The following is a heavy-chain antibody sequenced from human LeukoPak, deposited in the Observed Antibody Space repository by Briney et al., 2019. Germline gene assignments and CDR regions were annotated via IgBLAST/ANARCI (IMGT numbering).Heavy chain of an antibody. V-gene: IGHV3-53*01. Sequence: TGGSLRLSCAASGFTFSSYSMNWVRQAPGKGLEWVSVIYSGGSTYYADSVKGRFTISRDNSKNTLYLQLNSPRAEDTAVYYCARAMVRGEAAFDIWGQGAVVTVSS. CDR3: ARAMVRGEAAFDI. J-gene: IGHJ3*02. CDR2: IYSGGST. D-gene: IGHD3-10*01. CDR1: GFTFSSYS.